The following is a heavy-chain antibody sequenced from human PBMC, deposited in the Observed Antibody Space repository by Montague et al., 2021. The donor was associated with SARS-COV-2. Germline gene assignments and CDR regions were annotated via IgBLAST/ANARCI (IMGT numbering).Heavy chain of an antibody. CDR1: GFTFDDYA. V-gene: IGHV3-9*01. D-gene: IGHD6-13*01. CDR2: ISWNSDSI. J-gene: IGHJ4*02. Sequence: SLRLSCPASGFTFDDYAMHWVRQAPGKGLEWVSGISWNSDSIDYADSVKGRFTISRDNAENSLYLQMNSLRAEDTAFYYCARGETGYRTSWPDYWGQGTLVTVSS. CDR3: ARGETGYRTSWPDY.